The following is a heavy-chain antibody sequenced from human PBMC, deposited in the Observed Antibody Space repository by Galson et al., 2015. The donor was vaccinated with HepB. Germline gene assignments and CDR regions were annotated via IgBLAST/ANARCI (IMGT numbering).Heavy chain of an antibody. CDR3: ARDRPPYSNSLEY. CDR1: GFTFSSYA. V-gene: IGHV3-30-3*01. D-gene: IGHD4-11*01. J-gene: IGHJ4*02. Sequence: SLRLSCAASGFTFSSYAMHWVRQAPGKGLEWVAVISYDGSNKYYADSVKGRFTISRDNSKNTLYLRMNSLRAEDTAVYYCARDRPPYSNSLEYWGQGTLVTVSS. CDR2: ISYDGSNK.